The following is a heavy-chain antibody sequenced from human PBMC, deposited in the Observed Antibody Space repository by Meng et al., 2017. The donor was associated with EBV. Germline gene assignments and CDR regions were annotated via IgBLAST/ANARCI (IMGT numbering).Heavy chain of an antibody. J-gene: IGHJ5*02. CDR1: GYTFTGYY. CDR2: INPNSGGT. V-gene: IGHV1-2*06. Sequence: VRSGPEVKRLGASVTVPCKASGYTFTGYYMHWVRQAPGQGLEWMGRINPNSGGTNYAQKFQGRVTMTRDTSISTAYMELSRLRSDDTAVYYCAKGADLAAAGTFWFDPWGQGTLVTVSS. D-gene: IGHD6-13*01. CDR3: AKGADLAAAGTFWFDP.